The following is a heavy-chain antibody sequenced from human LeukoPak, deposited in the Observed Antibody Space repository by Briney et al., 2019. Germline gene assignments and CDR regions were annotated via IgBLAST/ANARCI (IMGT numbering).Heavy chain of an antibody. D-gene: IGHD5/OR15-5a*01. CDR2: INSDGINT. CDR3: ARDQAVSDAFDI. J-gene: IGHJ3*02. V-gene: IGHV3-74*01. CDR1: GFTFSNYW. Sequence: GGSLRLSCAASGFTFSNYWMHWVRQAPGKGLVWVSRINSDGINTSYADSVKGRFTISRDNAKNTLYLQMNSLRAEDTAVYYCARDQAVSDAFDIWGQGTMVTVSS.